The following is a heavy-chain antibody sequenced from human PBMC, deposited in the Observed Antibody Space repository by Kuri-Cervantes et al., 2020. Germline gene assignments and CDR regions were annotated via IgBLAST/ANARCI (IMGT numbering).Heavy chain of an antibody. Sequence: GGSLRLSCAASGFTFSSYSMNWVRQAPGKGLEWVSSISSSSYIYYADSVKGRFTISRDNAKNSLYLQMNSLRAEDTAVYYCARSTVVALSLFDFWGQGTMVTVSS. CDR3: ARSTVVALSLFDF. J-gene: IGHJ3*01. CDR1: GFTFSSYS. D-gene: IGHD4-23*01. CDR2: ISSSSYI. V-gene: IGHV3-21*01.